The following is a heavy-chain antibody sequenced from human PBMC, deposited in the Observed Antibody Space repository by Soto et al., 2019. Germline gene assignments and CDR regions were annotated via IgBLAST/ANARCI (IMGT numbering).Heavy chain of an antibody. D-gene: IGHD2-8*01. CDR2: IKQDGSEK. CDR3: ARDVRYCTNGVCYDAFDI. V-gene: IGHV3-7*01. Sequence: GGSPRLSCAASGFTFSSYWMSWVRQAPGKGLEWVANIKQDGSEKYYVDSVKGRFTISRDNAKNSLYLQMNSLRAEDTAVYYCARDVRYCTNGVCYDAFDIWGQGTMVTVSS. CDR1: GFTFSSYW. J-gene: IGHJ3*02.